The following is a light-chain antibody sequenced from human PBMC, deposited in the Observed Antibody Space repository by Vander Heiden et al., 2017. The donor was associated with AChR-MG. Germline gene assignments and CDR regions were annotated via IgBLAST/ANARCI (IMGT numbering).Light chain of an antibody. V-gene: IGKV1-5*03. Sequence: DIQMTQFPSTLSAYVGDRVTITCRASQTISSWLAWYQQKPGKASKLLIYKASSLESGVPSRFSGSGSGAEFTLTISSLQPDDFATYSCQQDYSYPCTFGPGTKLEIK. CDR1: QTISSW. CDR2: KAS. CDR3: QQDYSYPCT. J-gene: IGKJ2*02.